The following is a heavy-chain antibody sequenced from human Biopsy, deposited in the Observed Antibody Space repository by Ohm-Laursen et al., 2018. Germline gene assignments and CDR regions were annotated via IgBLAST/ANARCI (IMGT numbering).Heavy chain of an antibody. CDR1: GYTFIDYY. CDR2: INPNSGGT. J-gene: IGHJ4*02. CDR3: ARRTWDN. V-gene: IGHV1-2*06. Sequence: ASVKVSCKVSGYTFIDYYIHWVRQAPGQGLEWMGRINPNSGGTKYAQKFQGRVTMAGDTSINTVHMELRNLRSDDTAVYYCARRTWDNWGLGTLITVSS.